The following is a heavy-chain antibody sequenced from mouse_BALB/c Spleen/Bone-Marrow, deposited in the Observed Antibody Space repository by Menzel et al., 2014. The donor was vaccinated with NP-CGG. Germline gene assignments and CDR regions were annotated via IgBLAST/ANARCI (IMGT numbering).Heavy chain of an antibody. V-gene: IGHV5-12*02. J-gene: IGHJ3*01. CDR3: ARHNYDETWFAY. D-gene: IGHD2-4*01. CDR2: ISNGGGST. CDR1: GFTFSDYY. Sequence: EVKVEESGGGLVQPGGSLKLSCATSGFTFSDYYMYWVRQTPEKRLEWVAYISNGGGSTYYPVTVKGRFTISRDNAENTLYLQMSRLKSEDTAMYYCARHNYDETWFAYWGQGTLVTVSA.